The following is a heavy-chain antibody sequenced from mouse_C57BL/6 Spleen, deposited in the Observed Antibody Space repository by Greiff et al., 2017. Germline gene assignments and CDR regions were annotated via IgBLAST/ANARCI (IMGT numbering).Heavy chain of an antibody. CDR2: ISGGGGNT. J-gene: IGHJ2*01. CDR3: ARRNYYGSSGGDYFDY. V-gene: IGHV5-9*01. D-gene: IGHD1-1*01. CDR1: GFTFSSYT. Sequence: EVKLVESGGGLVKPGGSLKLSCAASGFTFSSYTMSWVRQTPEKRLEWVATISGGGGNTYYPDSVKGRFTISRDNAKNTLYLQMSSLRSEDTALYYGARRNYYGSSGGDYFDYWGQGTTLTVSS.